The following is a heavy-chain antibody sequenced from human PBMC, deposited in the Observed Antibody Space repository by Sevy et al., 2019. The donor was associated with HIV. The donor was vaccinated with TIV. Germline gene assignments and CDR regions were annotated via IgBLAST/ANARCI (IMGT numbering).Heavy chain of an antibody. J-gene: IGHJ4*02. CDR1: GFKFEDYA. D-gene: IGHD3-3*01. CDR3: AKIRAGAGLMYYVIWIEGYSFDY. V-gene: IGHV3-9*01. CDR2: ISWNSGSV. Sequence: GGYLRLSCAASGFKFEDYAMHWVRQVPGKGLEWVSGISWNSGSVGYADSVKGRFTISRDNAKDFLYLQMNNLRPEDTALYFCAKIRAGAGLMYYVIWIEGYSFDYWGQGTQVTVSS.